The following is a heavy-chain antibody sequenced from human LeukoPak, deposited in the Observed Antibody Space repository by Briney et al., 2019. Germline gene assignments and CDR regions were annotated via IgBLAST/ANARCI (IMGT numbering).Heavy chain of an antibody. D-gene: IGHD6-19*01. CDR1: GGSISTSSYY. CDR3: AREPDSSGWSNWFDP. J-gene: IGHJ5*02. V-gene: IGHV4-39*07. CDR2: IFYSGST. Sequence: SETLSLTCTVSGGSISTSSYYWGWVRQPPGKGLEWIGNIFYSGSTYYSPSLKSRVTMSVDTSKNQFSLKLSSVTAADTAVYYCAREPDSSGWSNWFDPWGQGTLVTVSS.